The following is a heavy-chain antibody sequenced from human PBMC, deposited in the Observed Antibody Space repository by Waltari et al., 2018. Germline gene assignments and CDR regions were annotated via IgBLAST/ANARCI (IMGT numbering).Heavy chain of an antibody. Sequence: QVQLQESGPGLVKPSETLSLTCTVAGGSISSYYWSWIRQPPGKGLEWIGYIYYSGSTNDNPSLKSRVTISVDTSKNQFSLKLSSVTAADTAVYYCARAVAGTYYPFDYWGQGTLVTVSS. CDR1: GGSISSYY. CDR3: ARAVAGTYYPFDY. J-gene: IGHJ4*02. D-gene: IGHD6-19*01. V-gene: IGHV4-59*01. CDR2: IYYSGST.